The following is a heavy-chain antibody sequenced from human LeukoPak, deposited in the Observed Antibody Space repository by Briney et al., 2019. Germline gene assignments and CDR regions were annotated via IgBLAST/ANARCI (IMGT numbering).Heavy chain of an antibody. Sequence: GGSLRLSCTVSGFTVSSNSMSWVRQAPGKGLEWVSFIYSDNTHYSDSVKGRFTISRDNSKNTLYLQMNSLRAEDTAVYYCAKGSVDGDYDYYYYYYMDVWGKGTTVTVSS. D-gene: IGHD4-17*01. CDR1: GFTVSSNS. J-gene: IGHJ6*03. CDR3: AKGSVDGDYDYYYYYYMDV. CDR2: IYSDNT. V-gene: IGHV3-53*01.